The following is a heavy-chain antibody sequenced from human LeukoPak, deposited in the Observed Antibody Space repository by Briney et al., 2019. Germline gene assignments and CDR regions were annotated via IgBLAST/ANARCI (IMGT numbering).Heavy chain of an antibody. D-gene: IGHD3-3*01. CDR3: ARDQGSYYDFWSGYHRNLYYFDY. CDR1: GYTFTSYA. Sequence: ASVQVSCKASGYTFTSYAMNWVRQAPGQGLEWMGWINTNTGNPTYAQGFTGRFVFSLDTSVSTAYLQISSLKAEDTAVYYCARDQGSYYDFWSGYHRNLYYFDYWGLGTLVTVSS. CDR2: INTNTGNP. V-gene: IGHV7-4-1*02. J-gene: IGHJ4*02.